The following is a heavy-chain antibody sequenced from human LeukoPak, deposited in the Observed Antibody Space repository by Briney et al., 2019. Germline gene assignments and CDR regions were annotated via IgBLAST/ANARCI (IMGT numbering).Heavy chain of an antibody. V-gene: IGHV3-53*01. CDR1: GFAVGNND. CDR3: ARELTRGTLGPTWFDS. Sequence: GGSLRLSCAASGFAVGNNDLSWVRQAPGKGLEWVSVIYIEDKTYNAESVKGRFTISRDNSRNTLYLQMNSLRVEDTAIYYCARELTRGTLGPTWFDSWGQGTLVTVSS. CDR2: IYIEDKT. J-gene: IGHJ5*01. D-gene: IGHD3-10*01.